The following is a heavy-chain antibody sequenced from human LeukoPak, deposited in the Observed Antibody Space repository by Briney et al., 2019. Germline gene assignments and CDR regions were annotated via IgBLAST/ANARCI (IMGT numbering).Heavy chain of an antibody. CDR2: FDLEDGET. J-gene: IGHJ6*02. CDR3: ATSTIFGVDPPYYYYGMDV. Sequence: ASVKVSCKVSGYTLTELSMHWVRQAPGKGLEWMGCFDLEDGETIYAQKFQGRVTMTEDTSTDTAYMELSSLRSEDTAVYYCATSTIFGVDPPYYYYGMDVWGQGTTVTVSS. V-gene: IGHV1-24*01. D-gene: IGHD3-3*01. CDR1: GYTLTELS.